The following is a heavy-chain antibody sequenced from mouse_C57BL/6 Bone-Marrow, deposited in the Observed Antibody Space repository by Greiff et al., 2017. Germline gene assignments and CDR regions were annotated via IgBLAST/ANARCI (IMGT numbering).Heavy chain of an antibody. D-gene: IGHD1-1*01. CDR1: GYTFTGYD. CDR3: ERIEFDGSSGDWYFDV. Sequence: VQLQQSGPELVKPGASVKLSCKASGYTFTGYDINWVKQRPGQGLEWIGWIYPRDGSTTYNEKFKGKATLTVDTSSSTAYMELHSLTSDDSAVYFCERIEFDGSSGDWYFDVWGTGTTGTVSS. CDR2: IYPRDGST. V-gene: IGHV1-85*01. J-gene: IGHJ1*03.